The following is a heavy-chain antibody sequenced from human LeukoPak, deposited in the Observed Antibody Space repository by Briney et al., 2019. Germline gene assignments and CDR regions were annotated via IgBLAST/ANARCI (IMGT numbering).Heavy chain of an antibody. J-gene: IGHJ4*02. CDR1: GFTFSSYA. CDR2: ISSNGGST. Sequence: GGSLSLSCAASGFTFSSYAMHWVRQAPGKGLEYVSAISSNGGSTYYANSVKGRFTISRDNSKNTLYLQMNSLRAEDTAVYYCAREGSEEFDYWGQGTLVTVSS. CDR3: AREGSEEFDY. V-gene: IGHV3-64*01.